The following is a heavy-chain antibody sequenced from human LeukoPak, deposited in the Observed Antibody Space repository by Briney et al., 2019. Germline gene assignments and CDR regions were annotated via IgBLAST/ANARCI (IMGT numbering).Heavy chain of an antibody. D-gene: IGHD6-19*01. V-gene: IGHV3-23*01. J-gene: IGHJ3*02. Sequence: PGGSLRLSCAASGLTFSSYAMSWVRQAPGKGLEWVSSISGSGGSTYYSDSVKGRFTISRDNSKTTLYLQLNSLRAEDTAVYYCAKDRSSGWYDAFDIWGQGTMVIVSS. CDR1: GLTFSSYA. CDR3: AKDRSSGWYDAFDI. CDR2: ISGSGGST.